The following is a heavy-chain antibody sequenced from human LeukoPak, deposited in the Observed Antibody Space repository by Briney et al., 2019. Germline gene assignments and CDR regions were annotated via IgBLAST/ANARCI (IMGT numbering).Heavy chain of an antibody. CDR3: AKVMTTAQYYWYGMDV. J-gene: IGHJ6*02. D-gene: IGHD1-14*01. CDR2: ISNSGGRT. CDR1: GFTFSTYP. V-gene: IGHV3-23*01. Sequence: GGSLRLSCAASGFTFSTYPMIWVRQAPGKGPEGVSSISNSGGRTYYADSVRRRFTTSRDNSKNTLYLQMNSLRVEDTAVYYCAKVMTTAQYYWYGMDVWGQGTTVAVSS.